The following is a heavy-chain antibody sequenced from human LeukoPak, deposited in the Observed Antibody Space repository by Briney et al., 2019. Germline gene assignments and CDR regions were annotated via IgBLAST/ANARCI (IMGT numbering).Heavy chain of an antibody. D-gene: IGHD1-26*01. V-gene: IGHV1-46*01. J-gene: IGHJ6*03. CDR1: GYTFTSYH. Sequence: ASVKVSCKASGYTFTSYHLHWVRQAPGQGLEWMGIINPSGGSPNYAQKFQGRVTMTRDMSTSTVNMELSSLRSEDTAVYYCARAQGSYYHYYMDVWGKGTTVTVSS. CDR3: ARAQGSYYHYYMDV. CDR2: INPSGGSP.